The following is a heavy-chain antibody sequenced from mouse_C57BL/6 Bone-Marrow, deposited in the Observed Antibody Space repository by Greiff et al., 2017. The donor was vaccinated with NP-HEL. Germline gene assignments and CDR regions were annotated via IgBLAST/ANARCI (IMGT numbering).Heavy chain of an antibody. J-gene: IGHJ3*01. V-gene: IGHV14-4*01. D-gene: IGHD2-1*01. Sequence: EVQLVESGAELVRPGASVKLSCTASGFNIKDDYMHWVKQRPEQGLEWIGWIDPENGDTEYASKFQGKATITADTSSNTAYLQLSSLTSEDTAVYYCTPYGKGFAYWGQGTLVTVSA. CDR3: TPYGKGFAY. CDR2: IDPENGDT. CDR1: GFNIKDDY.